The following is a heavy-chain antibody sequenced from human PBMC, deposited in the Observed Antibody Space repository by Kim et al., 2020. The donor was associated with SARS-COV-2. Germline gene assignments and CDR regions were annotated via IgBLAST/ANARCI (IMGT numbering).Heavy chain of an antibody. J-gene: IGHJ4*01. CDR3: ARGYDYYDSSGYYPYYF. D-gene: IGHD3-22*01. CDR2: ISYDGSNK. CDR1: GFTFSSYA. V-gene: IGHV3-30*04. Sequence: GGSLRLSCAASGFTFSSYAMHWVRQAPGKGLEWVAVISYDGSNKYYADSVKGRFTISRDNSKNTLYLQMNSLRAEDTAVYYCARGYDYYDSSGYYPYYF.